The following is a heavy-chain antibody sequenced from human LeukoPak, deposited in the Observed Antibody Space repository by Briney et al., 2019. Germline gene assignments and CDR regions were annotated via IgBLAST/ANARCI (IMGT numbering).Heavy chain of an antibody. Sequence: PGGSLRLSCAASGFTFNRFGMHWVRQAPGKGLEWVGRIKSKTDGGTTDYAAPVKGRFTISRDDSKNTLYLQMNSLKTEDTAVYYCTGDYYYGMDVWGQGTTVTVSS. CDR1: GFTFNRFG. J-gene: IGHJ6*02. CDR3: TGDYYYGMDV. CDR2: IKSKTDGGTT. V-gene: IGHV3-15*01.